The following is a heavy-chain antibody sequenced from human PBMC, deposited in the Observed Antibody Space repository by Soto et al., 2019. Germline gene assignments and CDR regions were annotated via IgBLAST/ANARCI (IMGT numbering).Heavy chain of an antibody. V-gene: IGHV1-8*01. CDR2: MNPNSGKI. Sequence: ASVKVSCKASGYTFTNYDINWVRQATGQGPEYMGWMNPNSGKIGYVQKFQGRVTFTRDTSAGTVYMQLSSLTSEDTAVYYCARDDSGFSGSHYIDYFKYWGQGALVTVSS. CDR3: ARDDSGFSGSHYIDYFKY. J-gene: IGHJ4*02. D-gene: IGHD1-26*01. CDR1: GYTFTNYD.